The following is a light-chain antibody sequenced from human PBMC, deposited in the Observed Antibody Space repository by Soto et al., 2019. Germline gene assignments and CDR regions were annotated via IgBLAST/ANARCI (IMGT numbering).Light chain of an antibody. CDR2: AAS. CDR3: QKYNNAPWT. CDR1: QGISNY. Sequence: DIQMTQSPSSRSASVGDRVTITCRASQGISNYLAWYQQKPGKVPKLLIYAASTLQSGVPSRFSGSGSGTDLTLTISSLQPEYVATYYCQKYNNAPWTFGQGTKVEIK. V-gene: IGKV1-27*01. J-gene: IGKJ1*01.